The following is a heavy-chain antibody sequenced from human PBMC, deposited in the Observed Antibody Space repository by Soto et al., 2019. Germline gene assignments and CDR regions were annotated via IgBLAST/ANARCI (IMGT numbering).Heavy chain of an antibody. CDR3: ARGGYAALEDYYGMDV. Sequence: GGSLRLSCAASGFTFGGYSVNWVRQAPGKGLEWVSYISSSSSTIYYADSVKGRFTISRDNAKNSLYLQMNSLRDEDTAVYYCARGGYAALEDYYGMDVWGQGTTVTVSS. J-gene: IGHJ6*02. V-gene: IGHV3-48*02. CDR2: ISSSSSTI. CDR1: GFTFGGYS. D-gene: IGHD2-8*01.